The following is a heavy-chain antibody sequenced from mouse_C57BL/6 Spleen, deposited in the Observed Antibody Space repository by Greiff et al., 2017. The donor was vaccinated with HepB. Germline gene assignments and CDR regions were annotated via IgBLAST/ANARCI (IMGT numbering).Heavy chain of an antibody. CDR1: GFTFSDYY. D-gene: IGHD1-1*01. CDR3: ARAYYGDAMDY. CDR2: INYDGSST. J-gene: IGHJ4*01. V-gene: IGHV5-16*02. Sequence: DVHLVESEGGLVQPGSSMKLSCTASGFTFSDYYMAWVRQVPEKGLEWVANINYDGSSTNYLDSLKSRFIFSRDNAKNILYLQMSSLKSEDTAMYYCARAYYGDAMDYWGQGTSVTVSS.